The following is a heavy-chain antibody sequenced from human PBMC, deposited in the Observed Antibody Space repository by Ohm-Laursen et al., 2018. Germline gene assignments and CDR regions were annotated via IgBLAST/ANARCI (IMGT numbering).Heavy chain of an antibody. CDR2: ISSSSSYI. J-gene: IGHJ4*02. D-gene: IGHD1-26*01. CDR1: GFTFSSYS. Sequence: GSLRLSCTASGFTFSSYSMNWVRQAPGKGLEWVSSISSSSSYIYYADSVKGRFTISRDNAKNSLYLQMNSLRAEDTAVYYCARVGPRSGSYDYWGQGTLVTVSS. CDR3: ARVGPRSGSYDY. V-gene: IGHV3-21*01.